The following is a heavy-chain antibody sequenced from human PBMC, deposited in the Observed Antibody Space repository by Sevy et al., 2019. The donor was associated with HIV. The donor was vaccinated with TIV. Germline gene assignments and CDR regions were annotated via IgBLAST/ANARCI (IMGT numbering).Heavy chain of an antibody. CDR2: ISYDGSNK. CDR3: ARDRWRRGYLDY. J-gene: IGHJ4*02. D-gene: IGHD2-15*01. V-gene: IGHV3-30-3*01. CDR1: GFTFSSYA. Sequence: GGSLRLSCAASGFTFSSYAMHWVRQAPGKGLEWVAVISYDGSNKYYADSVKGRFTISRDNSKNTLYLQMNSLRAEDTAVYYCARDRWRRGYLDYWGQGTLVTVSS.